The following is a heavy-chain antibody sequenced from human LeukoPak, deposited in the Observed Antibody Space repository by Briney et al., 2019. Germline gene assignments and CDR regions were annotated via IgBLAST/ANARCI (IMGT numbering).Heavy chain of an antibody. CDR1: GFTSSSYS. V-gene: IGHV3-21*01. J-gene: IGHJ6*02. CDR3: ARDGYSSSSQYYYYYGMDV. CDR2: ISSSSSYI. Sequence: GGSLRLSCAASGFTSSSYSMNWVRQAPGKGLEWVSSISSSSSYIYYADSVKGRFTISRDNAKNSLYLQMNSLRAEDTAVYYCARDGYSSSSQYYYYYGMDVWGQGTTVTVSS. D-gene: IGHD6-13*01.